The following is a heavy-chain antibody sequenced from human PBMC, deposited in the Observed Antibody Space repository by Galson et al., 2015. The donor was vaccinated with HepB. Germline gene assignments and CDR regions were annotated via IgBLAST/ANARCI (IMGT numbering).Heavy chain of an antibody. CDR2: ISSNGGST. Sequence: SLRLSCAASGFTFSSFAMHWVRQAPGKGLEYVSAISSNGGSTYYADSVKGRFTISRDNSKNTLYLQMCSLRAEDTAVYYCVKEWSSGWYGFDYWGQGTLVTVSS. J-gene: IGHJ4*02. CDR1: GFTFSSFA. D-gene: IGHD6-19*01. V-gene: IGHV3-64D*06. CDR3: VKEWSSGWYGFDY.